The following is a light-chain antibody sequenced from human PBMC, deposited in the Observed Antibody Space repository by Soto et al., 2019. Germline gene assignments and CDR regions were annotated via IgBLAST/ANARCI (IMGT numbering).Light chain of an antibody. CDR3: QSYDSSLSGVV. CDR1: SSNIGAGYD. Sequence: QSALTQPPSVSGAPGQRVTISCTGSSSNIGAGYDVPWYQQLPGTAPKLLIYGNSNRPSGVPDRFSGSKSGTSASLAITGLQAEDEADYYCQSYDSSLSGVVFGGGTKLTVL. CDR2: GNS. V-gene: IGLV1-40*01. J-gene: IGLJ2*01.